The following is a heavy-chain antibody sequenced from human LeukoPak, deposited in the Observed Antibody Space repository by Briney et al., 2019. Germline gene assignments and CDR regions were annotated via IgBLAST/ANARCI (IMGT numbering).Heavy chain of an antibody. V-gene: IGHV5-51*01. CDR2: IYPGDCET. Sequence: ESVKVSCKGSGYSFTNYWIGWVRQVPGKGLEWMGRIYPGDCETKYRPSFQGRVTISADKSTSTAYLEGGSLKASDTALYYLARLAMTTVTHYVYSNLDVGGKGTRVTVSS. CDR3: ARLAMTTVTHYVYSNLDV. CDR1: GYSFTNYW. D-gene: IGHD4-17*01. J-gene: IGHJ6*03.